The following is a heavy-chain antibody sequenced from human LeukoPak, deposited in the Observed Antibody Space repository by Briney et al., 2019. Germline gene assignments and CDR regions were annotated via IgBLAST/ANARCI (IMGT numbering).Heavy chain of an antibody. CDR1: GFTFSDYA. J-gene: IGHJ4*02. Sequence: GGSLSLSCAASGFTFSDYAMSWVRQAPGKGLEWVSTISGSGGSTYYADSVKGRFTISRDSSKNTLYLQMNNLRPEDTAVYYCAKLHNLNCDYWGLGTLVTVSS. CDR3: AKLHNLNCDY. V-gene: IGHV3-23*01. D-gene: IGHD1-14*01. CDR2: ISGSGGST.